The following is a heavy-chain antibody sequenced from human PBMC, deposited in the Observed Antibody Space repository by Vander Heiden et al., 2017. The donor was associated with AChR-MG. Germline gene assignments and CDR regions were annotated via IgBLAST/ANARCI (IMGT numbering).Heavy chain of an antibody. CDR3: ARDLLVDYGNAFDI. D-gene: IGHD4-17*01. V-gene: IGHV3-48*03. J-gene: IGHJ3*02. CDR2: ISSSGSTI. Sequence: EVQLVESGGGLVQPGGSLRLSCAASGFTFSSYEMNWVRQAPGKGLEWVSYISSSGSTIYYADSVKGRFTISRDNAKNSLYLQMNSLRAEDTAVYYCARDLLVDYGNAFDIWGQGTMVTVSS. CDR1: GFTFSSYE.